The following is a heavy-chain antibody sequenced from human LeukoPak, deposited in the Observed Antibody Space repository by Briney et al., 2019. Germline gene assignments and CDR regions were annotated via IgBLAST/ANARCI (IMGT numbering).Heavy chain of an antibody. V-gene: IGHV1-69*13. CDR2: IIPIFGTA. D-gene: IGHD3-22*01. CDR3: ARDWAYYYDSSGYYGFDKGIDY. J-gene: IGHJ4*02. CDR1: GGTFISYA. Sequence: SVKVSCKASGGTFISYAISWVRQAPGQGLEWMGGIIPIFGTANYAQKFQGRVTITADESTSTAYMELSSLRSEDTAVYYCARDWAYYYDSSGYYGFDKGIDYWGQGTLVTVSS.